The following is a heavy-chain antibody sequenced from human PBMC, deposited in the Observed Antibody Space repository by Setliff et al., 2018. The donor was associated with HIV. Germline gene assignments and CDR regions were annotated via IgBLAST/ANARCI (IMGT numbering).Heavy chain of an antibody. V-gene: IGHV4-38-2*01. CDR1: GFTFSSYVLH. CDR3: ARQNLAATGFYLDY. Sequence: NPSETLRLSCAATGFTFSSYVLHWVRQAPGKGLEWIGSIYHSGSTYYNPSLKSRVTISIDTSKNQFSLKLSSVTAADTAVYYCARQNLAATGFYLDYWGQGTLVTVSS. CDR2: IYHSGST. J-gene: IGHJ4*02. D-gene: IGHD6-13*01.